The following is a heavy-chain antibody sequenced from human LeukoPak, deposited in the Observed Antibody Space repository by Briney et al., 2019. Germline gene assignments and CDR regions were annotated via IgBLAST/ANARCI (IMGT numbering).Heavy chain of an antibody. V-gene: IGHV4-59*01. J-gene: IGHJ4*02. CDR1: GGSISSYY. CDR2: IYYSGST. CDR3: ARGGASGYGKFDY. D-gene: IGHD5-12*01. Sequence: SETLSLTCTVSGGSISSYYWSWIRQPPGKGLEWIGYIYYSGSTNYNPSLKSRVTISVDTSKNQFSLKLSSVTDPDTAVYYCARGGASGYGKFDYWGQGTLVTVSS.